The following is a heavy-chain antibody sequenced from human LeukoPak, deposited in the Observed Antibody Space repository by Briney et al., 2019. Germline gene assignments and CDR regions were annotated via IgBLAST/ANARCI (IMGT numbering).Heavy chain of an antibody. CDR2: ISRASESI. Sequence: GGSLRLSCAVSGITFRNYSMNWVRQAPGKGLEWVSIISRASESIFYADSVKGRFTISSDNAKNSLYLQMNGLRAEDTAAYYCMRGATDTTRWFDPWGQGTLVTVSS. CDR1: GITFRNYS. V-gene: IGHV3-21*01. D-gene: IGHD1-7*01. CDR3: MRGATDTTRWFDP. J-gene: IGHJ5*02.